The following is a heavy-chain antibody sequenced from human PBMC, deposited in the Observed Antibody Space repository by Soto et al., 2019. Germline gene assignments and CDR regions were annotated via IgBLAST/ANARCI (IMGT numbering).Heavy chain of an antibody. CDR3: ATVATHSYNWVDP. J-gene: IGHJ5*02. CDR1: GFTFSTYW. CDR2: INADGTTT. V-gene: IGHV3-74*01. Sequence: EVHLVESGGGLVQPGGSLRLSCAASGFTFSTYWMHCVRQAPGKGLVWVSRINADGTTTTYADSVKGRFTISRDNAKNTLYLQMNSLRAEDTAVYFCATVATHSYNWVDPWGQGTLVTISS. D-gene: IGHD3-3*02.